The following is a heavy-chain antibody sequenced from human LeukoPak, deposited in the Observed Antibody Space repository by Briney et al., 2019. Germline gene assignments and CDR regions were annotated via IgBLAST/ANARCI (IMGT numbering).Heavy chain of an antibody. J-gene: IGHJ4*02. V-gene: IGHV3-69-1*02. CDR2: ISGLSTHI. Sequence: GGSLRLSCSASGFTFSDYDMNWVRQAPGKGLEWVSSISGLSTHIYYGDSVKGRFSISRDNAKTSVYLQMNSLGVEDTAIYYCGRAFPPLRTSSAGDLWGQGILVTVSS. CDR1: GFTFSDYD. D-gene: IGHD3-16*01. CDR3: GRAFPPLRTSSAGDL.